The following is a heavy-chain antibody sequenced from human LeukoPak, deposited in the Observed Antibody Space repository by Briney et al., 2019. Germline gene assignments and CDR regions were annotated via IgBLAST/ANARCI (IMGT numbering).Heavy chain of an antibody. Sequence: EGSLRLSCVASGFTFSTYGMHWVRQAPGKGLEWVAIISFDGSNKYYRDSVKGRFTISRDNSKNTLYLQLNSLKTEDTAVYYCAKDMTGRSDLHSSGWLIDYWGQGTLVAVSS. J-gene: IGHJ4*02. CDR3: AKDMTGRSDLHSSGWLIDY. D-gene: IGHD6-19*01. CDR1: GFTFSTYG. V-gene: IGHV3-30*18. CDR2: ISFDGSNK.